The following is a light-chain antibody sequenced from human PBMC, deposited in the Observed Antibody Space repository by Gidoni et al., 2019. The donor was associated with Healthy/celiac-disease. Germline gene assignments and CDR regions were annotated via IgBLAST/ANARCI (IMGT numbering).Light chain of an antibody. CDR1: QSVSSSY. Sequence: EIVFTQSPGTLSLSPGERATRSCRGSQSVSSSYLAWYQQKPGQAPRLLIYGASSRATGIPDRFSGSGSGTDFTLTISRLEPEDFAVYYCQQYGSSPLTFGGGTKVEIK. CDR2: GAS. V-gene: IGKV3-20*01. CDR3: QQYGSSPLT. J-gene: IGKJ4*01.